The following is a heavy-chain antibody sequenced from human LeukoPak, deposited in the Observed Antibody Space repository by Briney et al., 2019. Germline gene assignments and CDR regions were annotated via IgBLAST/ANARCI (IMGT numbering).Heavy chain of an antibody. CDR2: IYHSGST. D-gene: IGHD5-12*01. CDR1: GGSISSGSYY. Sequence: SQTLSLTCTVSGGSISSGSYYWSWIRQPPGKGLEWIGSIYHSGSTYYNPSLKSRVTISVDTSKNQFSLKLSSVTAADTAVYYCARVSFLSGHFDYWGQGTLVTVS. CDR3: ARVSFLSGHFDY. J-gene: IGHJ4*02. V-gene: IGHV4-39*07.